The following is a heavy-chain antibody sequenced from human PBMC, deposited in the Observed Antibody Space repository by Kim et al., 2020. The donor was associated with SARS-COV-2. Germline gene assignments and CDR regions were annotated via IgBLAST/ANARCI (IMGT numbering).Heavy chain of an antibody. Sequence: SETLSLTCTVSGGSISSSSYYWGWIRQPPGKGLEWIGSIYYSGSTYYNPSLKSRVTISVDTSKNQFSLKLSSVNAADTAVYYCARHLSITMIVVVIRGAFDIWGQGTMVTVSS. V-gene: IGHV4-39*01. J-gene: IGHJ3*02. D-gene: IGHD3-22*01. CDR1: GGSISSSSYY. CDR2: IYYSGST. CDR3: ARHLSITMIVVVIRGAFDI.